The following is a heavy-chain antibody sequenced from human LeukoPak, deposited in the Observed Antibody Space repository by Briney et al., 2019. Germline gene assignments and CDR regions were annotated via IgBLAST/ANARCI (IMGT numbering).Heavy chain of an antibody. Sequence: SETLSLTCTVSGGSISSSSYYWGWLRQPPGKGLEWIGSIYYSGSTYYNPSLKSRVTISVDTSKNQFYLKLSSVTAADTAVYYCARAVTYCGGDCYFPYYYFDYWGQGTLVTVSS. CDR2: IYYSGST. CDR1: GGSISSSSYY. CDR3: ARAVTYCGGDCYFPYYYFDY. V-gene: IGHV4-39*07. J-gene: IGHJ4*02. D-gene: IGHD2-21*02.